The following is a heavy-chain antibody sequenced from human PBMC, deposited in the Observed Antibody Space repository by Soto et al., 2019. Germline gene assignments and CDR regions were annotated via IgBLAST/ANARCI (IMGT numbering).Heavy chain of an antibody. CDR1: GFSFPTYW. CDR2: IYPGDSDT. Sequence: GESLKISCKGSGFSFPTYWIGWVRQMPGKGLEWMGIIYPGDSDTRYSPSLQGLVTISVDKSISTAYLQWSSLKASDTAMYYCARQGAYHYDSSGYSVAFWGQGTLVTVSS. D-gene: IGHD3-22*01. CDR3: ARQGAYHYDSSGYSVAF. J-gene: IGHJ4*02. V-gene: IGHV5-51*01.